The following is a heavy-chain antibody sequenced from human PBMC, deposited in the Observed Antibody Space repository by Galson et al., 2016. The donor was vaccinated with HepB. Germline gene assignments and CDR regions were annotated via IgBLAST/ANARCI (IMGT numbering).Heavy chain of an antibody. CDR1: GGSISSSNW. CDR3: ATLRPGPYGDYGGGWFDP. CDR2: IYRGVST. Sequence: SETLSLTCAVSGGSISSSNWWSWVRQPPGKGLEWIGEIYRGVSTNYNPSLKSRVTISVDKSKNQFSLRLSSVTAADTAVYFCATLRPGPYGDYGGGWFDPWGQGTLVTVSS. V-gene: IGHV4-4*02. D-gene: IGHD4-17*01. J-gene: IGHJ5*02.